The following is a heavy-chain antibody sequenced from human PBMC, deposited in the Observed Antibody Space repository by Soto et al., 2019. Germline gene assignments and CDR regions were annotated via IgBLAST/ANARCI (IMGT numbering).Heavy chain of an antibody. CDR2: IIPYYNTL. D-gene: IGHD6-13*01. J-gene: IGHJ4*02. V-gene: IGHV1-69*01. CDR3: ASGASRWYPYCFDS. Sequence: QAQVVQSGAEVRKPGSSVKLSCKASEGTFNSYAIAWVRQAPGQGLEWMGGIIPYYNTLNYAQKFQDRVTITTDDSTNTVYMELSSLRSDDTAVYFCASGASRWYPYCFDSWAQGTLVTVSS. CDR1: EGTFNSYA.